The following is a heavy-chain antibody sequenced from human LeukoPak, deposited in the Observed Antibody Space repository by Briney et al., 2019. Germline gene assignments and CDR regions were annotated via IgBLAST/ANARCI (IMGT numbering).Heavy chain of an antibody. Sequence: GGSLRLSCAASGFTFSSYWMSWVRQAPGKGLEWVANINQDGSEKYYVDSVKGRFTISRDNAKNSLYLQMNSLRAEDTAVYYCARDLPATPHENDYWGQGALVTVSS. D-gene: IGHD2-2*01. CDR3: ARDLPATPHENDY. CDR1: GFTFSSYW. V-gene: IGHV3-7*01. J-gene: IGHJ4*02. CDR2: INQDGSEK.